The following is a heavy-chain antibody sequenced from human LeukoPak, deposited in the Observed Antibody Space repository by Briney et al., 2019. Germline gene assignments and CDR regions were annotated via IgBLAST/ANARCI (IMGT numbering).Heavy chain of an antibody. Sequence: GGSLRISCAASGFTFSSYAMSCVRQAPGKGLEWVSGISGSGDNTYYADSVKGRFTISRDNSKNTLYVQVNSLGTEDTAAYYCAKGSYYDSSGSFYFDYWGQGTLVTVSS. V-gene: IGHV3-23*01. J-gene: IGHJ4*02. CDR1: GFTFSSYA. CDR3: AKGSYYDSSGSFYFDY. CDR2: ISGSGDNT. D-gene: IGHD3-22*01.